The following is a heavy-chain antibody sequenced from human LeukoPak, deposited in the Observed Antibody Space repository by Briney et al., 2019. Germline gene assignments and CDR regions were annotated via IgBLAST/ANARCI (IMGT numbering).Heavy chain of an antibody. CDR1: GFTFSSYW. D-gene: IGHD3-10*01. CDR2: INSDGSST. Sequence: GGSLRLSCAASGFTFSSYWMHWVRQVPGKGLVWVSRINSDGSSTSYADSVKGRFTISRDNAKNTLYVQMYSLRAEDTAVYYCSTGSGHAFDIWGRGTMVTVSS. CDR3: STGSGHAFDI. V-gene: IGHV3-74*01. J-gene: IGHJ3*02.